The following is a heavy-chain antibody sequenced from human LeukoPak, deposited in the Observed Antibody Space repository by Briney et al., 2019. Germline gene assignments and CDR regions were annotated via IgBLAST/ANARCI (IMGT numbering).Heavy chain of an antibody. J-gene: IGHJ5*02. D-gene: IGHD6-13*01. Sequence: GESLKISCKGSGYSFTNYWIGWVRQMPGKGLEWMGRIDPSDSYTNYSPSFQGHVTISADKSINTAYLQWSSLKASDTAIYYCARQVYSSSANWFDPWGQGTLVTVSS. CDR2: IDPSDSYT. CDR3: ARQVYSSSANWFDP. CDR1: GYSFTNYW. V-gene: IGHV5-10-1*01.